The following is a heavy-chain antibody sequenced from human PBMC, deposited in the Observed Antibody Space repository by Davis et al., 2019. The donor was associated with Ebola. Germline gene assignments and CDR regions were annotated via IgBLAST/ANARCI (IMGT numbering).Heavy chain of an antibody. CDR3: ARGPTTSGLDY. Sequence: MPSETLSLTCTVSGGSISSGGYYWSWIRQHPGKGLEWIGDIYYSGSTNYNPSLKSRVTITVDTSKNQFSLKLSSVTAADTAVYYCARGPTTSGLDYWGQGTPVTVSS. CDR1: GGSISSGGYY. D-gene: IGHD1-7*01. V-gene: IGHV4-61*08. J-gene: IGHJ4*02. CDR2: IYYSGST.